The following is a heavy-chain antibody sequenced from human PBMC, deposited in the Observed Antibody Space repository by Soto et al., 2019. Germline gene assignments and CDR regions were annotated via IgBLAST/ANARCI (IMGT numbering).Heavy chain of an antibody. CDR1: GFTFSSYA. J-gene: IGHJ4*02. D-gene: IGHD3-3*01. CDR2: ISGSGGST. Sequence: PGGSLRLSCAASGFTFSSYAMSWVRQAPGKGLEWVSAISGSGGSTYYADSVKGRFTISRDNSKNTLYLQMNSLRAEDTAVYYCAKATYYDFWSAVTKNWGQGTLVTVSS. V-gene: IGHV3-23*01. CDR3: AKATYYDFWSAVTKN.